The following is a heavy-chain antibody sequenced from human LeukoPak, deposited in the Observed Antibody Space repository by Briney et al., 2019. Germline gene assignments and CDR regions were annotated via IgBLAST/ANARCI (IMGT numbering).Heavy chain of an antibody. D-gene: IGHD5-18*01. V-gene: IGHV3-72*01. Sequence: GGSLRLSCAASGFIFSDSAIHWVRQTPGKGLEWVGRSKNKSNNKANTYTTEYAASVKGRFTISRDNAKNSLSLQMNSLRVEDTAVYSCARVDTDTGTIDSWGQGTLVTVSS. J-gene: IGHJ4*02. CDR2: SKNKSNNKANTYTT. CDR3: ARVDTDTGTIDS. CDR1: GFIFSDSA.